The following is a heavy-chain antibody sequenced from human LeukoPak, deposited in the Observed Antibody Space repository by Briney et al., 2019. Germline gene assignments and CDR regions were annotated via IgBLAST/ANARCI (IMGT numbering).Heavy chain of an antibody. Sequence: VGSLRLSCAASGFTFSNYWMHWVRQGPGKGLVWVSRINSDGSNTAYADSVKGRFTISRDNAKNTLSLQMNSLRAEDTAVYYCARASYYYDSSDSKGAFDIWGQGTMVTVSS. CDR3: ARASYYYDSSDSKGAFDI. V-gene: IGHV3-74*01. CDR1: GFTFSNYW. J-gene: IGHJ3*02. CDR2: INSDGSNT. D-gene: IGHD3-22*01.